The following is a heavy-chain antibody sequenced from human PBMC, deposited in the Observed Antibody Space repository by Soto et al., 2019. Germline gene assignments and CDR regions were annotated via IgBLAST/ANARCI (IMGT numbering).Heavy chain of an antibody. D-gene: IGHD6-19*01. CDR2: IYPGDSDT. J-gene: IGHJ3*02. CDR3: ALNHPYSSGWYGGIAFDI. CDR1: GYSFTSYW. Sequence: GESLKISCKGSGYSFTSYWIGWVRQMPGKGLEWMGIIYPGDSDTRYSPSFQGQVTISADKSISTAYLQWSSLKASDTAMYYCALNHPYSSGWYGGIAFDIWGQGTMVTVSS. V-gene: IGHV5-51*01.